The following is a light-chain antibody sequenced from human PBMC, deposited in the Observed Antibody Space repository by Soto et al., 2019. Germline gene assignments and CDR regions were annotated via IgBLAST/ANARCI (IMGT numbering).Light chain of an antibody. CDR2: GAS. Sequence: EIVLTQSPGTLSLSPGERATLSCRASQSGTSSYLAWYQQKPGQAPRLLIYGASRRAAGIPDRFSGSGSGTDFTLTISRLEPEDLAVYYCQQYGSSPRTFGQGTKVEIK. CDR3: QQYGSSPRT. J-gene: IGKJ1*01. CDR1: QSGTSSY. V-gene: IGKV3-20*01.